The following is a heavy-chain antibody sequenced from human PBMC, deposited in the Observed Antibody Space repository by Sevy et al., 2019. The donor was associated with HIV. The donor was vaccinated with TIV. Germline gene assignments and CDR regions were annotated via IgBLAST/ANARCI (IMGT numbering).Heavy chain of an antibody. CDR2: ISRSGGST. CDR1: GFTFSIYA. Sequence: GGSLRLSCAASGFTFSIYAMSWVRRAPGKGLEWVSSISRSGGSTHYADSVKGRLTISRDNSKSTLFLQMNSLRAEDTAVYYCAKVDVVVPVADYGLDVWGQGTTVTVSS. J-gene: IGHJ6*02. V-gene: IGHV3-23*01. D-gene: IGHD2-2*01. CDR3: AKVDVVVPVADYGLDV.